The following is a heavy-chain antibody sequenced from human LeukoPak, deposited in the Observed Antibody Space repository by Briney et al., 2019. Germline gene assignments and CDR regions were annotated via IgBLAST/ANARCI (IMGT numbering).Heavy chain of an antibody. CDR3: AKDGDPVYYYYYMDV. Sequence: PGGSLRLSCAASGFTFDDYAMHWVRQAPGKGLEGVSGISWNSGSIGYADSVKGRFTISRDNAKNSLYLQMNSLRAEDTALYYCAKDGDPVYYYYYMDVWGKGTTVTVSS. V-gene: IGHV3-9*01. D-gene: IGHD3-10*01. CDR1: GFTFDDYA. CDR2: ISWNSGSI. J-gene: IGHJ6*03.